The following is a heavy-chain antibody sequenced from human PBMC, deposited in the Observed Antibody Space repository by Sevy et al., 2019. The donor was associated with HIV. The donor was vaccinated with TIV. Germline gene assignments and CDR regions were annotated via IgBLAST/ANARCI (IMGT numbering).Heavy chain of an antibody. CDR2: IRYDGSTK. J-gene: IGHJ3*01. CDR1: GFIFSKFG. D-gene: IGHD3-10*01. V-gene: IGHV3-30*02. Sequence: WGSLRLSCAASGFIFSKFGMHWVRQAPGKGLEWVTFIRYDGSTKYYVESVKGRFTISRDNSKNTLYLQMNSLRPEDTAVYYCAKGLGMVQGALLNDDVWGQGTMVTVSS. CDR3: AKGLGMVQGALLNDDV.